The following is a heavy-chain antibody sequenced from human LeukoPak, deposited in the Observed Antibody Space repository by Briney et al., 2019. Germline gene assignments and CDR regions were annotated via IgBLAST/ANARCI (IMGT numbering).Heavy chain of an antibody. CDR3: ARLGAYCTTGTRPPTGVFGP. D-gene: IGHD2-8*01. CDR1: GYSFTNYW. Sequence: GESLKISCKGSGYSFTNYWIAWVRQMPGKGLEWMGIIYPGDSDTKYSPSFQGQVTISGDTSINTVHLQWSSLKASDTAMYYCARLGAYCTTGTRPPTGVFGPWGQGTLVTVSS. J-gene: IGHJ5*02. V-gene: IGHV5-51*01. CDR2: IYPGDSDT.